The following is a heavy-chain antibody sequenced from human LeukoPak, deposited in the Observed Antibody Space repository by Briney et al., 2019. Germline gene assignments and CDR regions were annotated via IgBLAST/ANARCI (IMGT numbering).Heavy chain of an antibody. J-gene: IGHJ2*01. CDR1: GFTFSDYY. Sequence: PGGSLRLSCAASGFTFSDYYMSWIRQAPGKGLDWVSYISSSGSTIYYADSVKGRFTISRDNAKNSLYLQMNSLRAEDTAVYYCARDESDIVVVPAAMRSYWYFDLWGRGTLVTVSS. CDR3: ARDESDIVVVPAAMRSYWYFDL. V-gene: IGHV3-11*04. CDR2: ISSSGSTI. D-gene: IGHD2-2*01.